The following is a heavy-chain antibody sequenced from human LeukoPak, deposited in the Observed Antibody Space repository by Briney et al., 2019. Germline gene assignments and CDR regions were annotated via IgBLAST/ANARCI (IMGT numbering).Heavy chain of an antibody. J-gene: IGHJ4*02. D-gene: IGHD2-15*01. CDR1: GITFSSYW. CDR3: VIDLGDYIDF. V-gene: IGHV3-74*01. Sequence: GGSLRLSCAVSGITFSSYWMHWVRQDPGRGLLWVSRINTQGTYTNYADSVEGRFTISRDNAKNTLYLQMSSLRADDTAVYYCVIDLGDYIDFWGQGTLVSVSS. CDR2: INTQGTYT.